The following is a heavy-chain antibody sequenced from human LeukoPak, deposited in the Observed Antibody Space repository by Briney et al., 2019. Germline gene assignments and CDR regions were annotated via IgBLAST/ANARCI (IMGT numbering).Heavy chain of an antibody. J-gene: IGHJ4*02. Sequence: SETLSLTCAVYGGSFSGYYWTWIRQPPGKGLEWIGEINHSGSTNYNPSLKSRVTISVDTSKNQFSLKLSSVNAADTAVYYCARGKGSGWTFDYWGQGTLVTVSS. V-gene: IGHV4-34*01. D-gene: IGHD6-19*01. CDR2: INHSGST. CDR3: ARGKGSGWTFDY. CDR1: GGSFSGYY.